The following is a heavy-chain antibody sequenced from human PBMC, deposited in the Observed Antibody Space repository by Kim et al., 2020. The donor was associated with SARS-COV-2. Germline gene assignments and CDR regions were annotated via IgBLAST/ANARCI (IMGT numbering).Heavy chain of an antibody. CDR3: AREVRGWYDSGQGFDP. CDR2: INTNTGNP. Sequence: ASVKVSCKASGYTFTSYAMNWVRQAPGQGLEWMGWINTNTGNPTYAQGFTGRFVFSLDTSVSTAYLQISSLKAEDTAVYYCAREVRGWYDSGQGFDPWGQGTLVTVSS. D-gene: IGHD6-19*01. J-gene: IGHJ5*02. V-gene: IGHV7-4-1*02. CDR1: GYTFTSYA.